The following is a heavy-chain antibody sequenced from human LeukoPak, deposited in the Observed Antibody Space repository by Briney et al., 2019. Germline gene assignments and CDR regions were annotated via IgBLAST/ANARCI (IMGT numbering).Heavy chain of an antibody. CDR1: GGSISSYY. Sequence: SETLSLICTVSGGSISSYYWSWIRQPPGKGLEWIGYIYYSGSTNYNPSLKSRVTISVDTSKNQFSLKLSSVTAADTAVYYCARSMVRGVEFDYWGQGTLVTVSS. CDR3: ARSMVRGVEFDY. V-gene: IGHV4-59*01. D-gene: IGHD3-10*01. CDR2: IYYSGST. J-gene: IGHJ4*02.